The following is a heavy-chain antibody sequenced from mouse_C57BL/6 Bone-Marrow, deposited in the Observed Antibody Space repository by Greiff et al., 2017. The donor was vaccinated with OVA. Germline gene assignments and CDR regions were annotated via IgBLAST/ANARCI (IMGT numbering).Heavy chain of an antibody. CDR1: GYTFTSYW. J-gene: IGHJ4*01. CDR3: ARRGLGSSYAMDY. D-gene: IGHD1-3*01. Sequence: QVQLQQPGAELVKPGASVKMSCKASGYTFTSYWITWVKQRPGQGLEWIGDIYPGSGSTNYNEKFKSKATPTVDTSSSTAYMQLSSLTSEDSAVYYCARRGLGSSYAMDYWGQGTSVTVSS. CDR2: IYPGSGST. V-gene: IGHV1-55*01.